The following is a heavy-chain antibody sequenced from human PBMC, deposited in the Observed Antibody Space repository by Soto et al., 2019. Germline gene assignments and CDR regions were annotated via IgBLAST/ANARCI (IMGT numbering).Heavy chain of an antibody. D-gene: IGHD3-10*01. CDR1: GYTFTSYG. J-gene: IGHJ6*02. V-gene: IGHV1-18*01. CDR2: ISAYNGNT. Sequence: GASVKVSCKASGYTFTSYGISWVRQAPGQGLEWMGWISAYNGNTNYAQKLQGRVTMTTDTSTSTAYMELRSLRSDDTAVYYCASLRYSPDMVRGVIISSTHYGMDVWGQGTTVTVSS. CDR3: ASLRYSPDMVRGVIISSTHYGMDV.